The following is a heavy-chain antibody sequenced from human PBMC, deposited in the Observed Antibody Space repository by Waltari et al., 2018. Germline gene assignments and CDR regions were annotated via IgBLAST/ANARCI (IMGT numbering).Heavy chain of an antibody. CDR3: AREATQWLVLEGFDP. J-gene: IGHJ5*02. D-gene: IGHD6-19*01. CDR2: IKQDGSEK. Sequence: EVQLVESGGGLVQPGGSLRLSCAASGFTFSSYWMSWFRQAPGKGLEWVANIKQDGSEKYYVDSVKGRFTISRDNAKNSLYLQMNSLRAEDTAVYYCAREATQWLVLEGFDPWGQGTLVTVSS. CDR1: GFTFSSYW. V-gene: IGHV3-7*01.